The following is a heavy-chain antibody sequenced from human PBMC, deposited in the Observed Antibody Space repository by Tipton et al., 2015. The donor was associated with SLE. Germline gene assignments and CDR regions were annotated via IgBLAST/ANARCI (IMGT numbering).Heavy chain of an antibody. Sequence: TLSLTCTVSGGSMSSDTYYWSWIRHPAGKGLGCIGHVSSRGSPTYPPSLKSRVTISVDTSKNQFSLRLTSVTAADTAVFYCATSRGADGYYTYGLDVWGQGATVTVSS. CDR1: GGSMSSDTYY. V-gene: IGHV4-61*09. J-gene: IGHJ6*02. CDR3: ATSRGADGYYTYGLDV. CDR2: VSSRGSP. D-gene: IGHD1-26*01.